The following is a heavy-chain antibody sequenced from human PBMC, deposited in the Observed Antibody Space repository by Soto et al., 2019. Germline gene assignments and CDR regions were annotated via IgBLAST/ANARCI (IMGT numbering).Heavy chain of an antibody. CDR3: ARDNSGYDFDY. CDR1: GFTFSSYG. Sequence: GGSLRLSCAASGFTFSSYGMHWVRQAPGKGLEWVAVIWYDGSNKYYADSVKGRFTISRDNSKNTLYLQMNSLRAEDTAVYYCARDNSGYDFDYWGQGTLVTVSS. V-gene: IGHV3-33*01. CDR2: IWYDGSNK. J-gene: IGHJ4*02. D-gene: IGHD5-12*01.